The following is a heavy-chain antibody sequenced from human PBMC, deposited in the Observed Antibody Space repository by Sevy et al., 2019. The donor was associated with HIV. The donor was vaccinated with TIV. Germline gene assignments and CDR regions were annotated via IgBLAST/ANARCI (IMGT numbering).Heavy chain of an antibody. CDR1: GGSLSGYY. V-gene: IGHV4-34*01. CDR3: ARGQWEHPF. CDR2: IMPSGIT. Sequence: SEILSLTCAVYGGSLSGYYWSWIRQPPGKGLEWIGEIMPSGITNYNPSLKSRVSISIDTSKNQFSLKVNSVTAEDTAIYYCARGQWEHPFWGQGTQVTVSS. J-gene: IGHJ4*02. D-gene: IGHD1-26*01.